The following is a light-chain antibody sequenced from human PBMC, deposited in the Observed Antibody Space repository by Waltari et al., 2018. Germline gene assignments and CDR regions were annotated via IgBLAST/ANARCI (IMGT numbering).Light chain of an antibody. CDR3: LQGTNSPNT. V-gene: IGKV1-39*01. CDR1: QSVRGY. J-gene: IGKJ2*01. Sequence: DIQMTQSPSSLSASIGDSVTITCRASQSVRGYLNWYQQRPGKAPKLLVYGASSLQSGTPARFSGSGFGTDFTLAISSLQPDDFGTYYCLQGTNSPNTFGQGT. CDR2: GAS.